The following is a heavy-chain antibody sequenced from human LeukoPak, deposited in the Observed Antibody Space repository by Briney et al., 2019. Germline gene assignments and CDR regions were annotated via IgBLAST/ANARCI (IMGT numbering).Heavy chain of an antibody. CDR3: ARDSSMIVSWFDP. V-gene: IGHV4-34*01. CDR1: GGSFSAYY. D-gene: IGHD3-22*01. CDR2: INHSGST. Sequence: SETLSLTCAVYGGSFSAYYWSWIRQPPGKALEWIGDINHSGSTNYNPSLKSPVIISVDTSKNQFSLSLTSVTAADTAVYYCARDSSMIVSWFDPWGQGTLVTVSS. J-gene: IGHJ5*02.